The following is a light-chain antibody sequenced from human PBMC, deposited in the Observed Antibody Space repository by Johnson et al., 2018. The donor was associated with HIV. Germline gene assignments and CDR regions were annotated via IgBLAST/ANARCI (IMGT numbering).Light chain of an antibody. CDR2: ENN. J-gene: IGLJ1*01. V-gene: IGLV1-51*02. CDR3: GNWDNSLSTGGV. CDR1: SSNIGNNY. Sequence: QSVLTQPPSVSAAPGQKVTISCSGSSSNIGNNYVSWYQHLPGTAPKLLIYENNKRPSGIPDRFSGSKSGTSATLGITGLQTGDEADYYCGNWDNSLSTGGVFGTGTKVTVL.